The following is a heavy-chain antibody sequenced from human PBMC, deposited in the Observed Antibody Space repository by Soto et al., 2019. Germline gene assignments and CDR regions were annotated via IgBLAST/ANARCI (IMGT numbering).Heavy chain of an antibody. J-gene: IGHJ4*02. V-gene: IGHV1-2*02. CDR1: SFTFIDFY. Sequence: QVELVQSGTEVKKPGASVKVSCEASSFTFIDFYIHWLRQAPGQGHEWMGWINAKNGGTRYAEKFQDRVTLTRDRSVRTAYLELQRLRSDDTAVYYCARSHCTDGICYTEVIPSWGQGTLVTVS. D-gene: IGHD2-8*01. CDR3: ARSHCTDGICYTEVIPS. CDR2: INAKNGGT.